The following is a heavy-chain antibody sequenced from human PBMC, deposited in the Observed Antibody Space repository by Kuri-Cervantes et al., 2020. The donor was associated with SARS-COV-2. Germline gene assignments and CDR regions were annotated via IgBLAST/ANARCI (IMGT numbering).Heavy chain of an antibody. CDR2: ISYDGSNK. CDR1: GFTFGDYA. V-gene: IGHV3-30*04. D-gene: IGHD7-27*01. CDR3: ARDENWGYGNYYYYYMDV. Sequence: GESLKISCTASGFTFGDYAMSWVRQAPGKGLEWVAVISYDGSNKYYADSVKGRFTISRDNSKNTLYLQMNSLRAEDTAVYYCARDENWGYGNYYYYYMDVWGKGTTVTVSS. J-gene: IGHJ6*03.